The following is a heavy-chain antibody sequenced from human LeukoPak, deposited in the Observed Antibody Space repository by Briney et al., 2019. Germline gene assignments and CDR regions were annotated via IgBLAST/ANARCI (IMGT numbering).Heavy chain of an antibody. CDR1: GGSISSGDYY. Sequence: SQTLSLTCTVSGGSISSGDYYWSWIRQPPGKGLEWIGYIYYSGSTYYNPSLKSRVTISVDTSKSQFSLKLSSVTAADTAVYYCAREGFGYSSSWYGGYFDYWGQGTLVTVSS. D-gene: IGHD6-13*01. CDR3: AREGFGYSSSWYGGYFDY. J-gene: IGHJ4*02. V-gene: IGHV4-30-4*01. CDR2: IYYSGST.